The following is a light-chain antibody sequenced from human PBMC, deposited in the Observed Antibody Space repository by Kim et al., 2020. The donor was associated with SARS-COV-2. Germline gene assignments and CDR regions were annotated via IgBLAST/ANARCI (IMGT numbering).Light chain of an antibody. CDR3: ASWDDSLSGWV. V-gene: IGLV1-47*01. Sequence: GQRVTITCSGTNFNIGSNFVSWYQQFPGSAPKLLIYRNNQRPSGVPDRFSASKSGTSASLAIDGIRSEDEANYCCASWDDSLSGWVFGGGTQLTVL. CDR1: NFNIGSNF. CDR2: RNN. J-gene: IGLJ3*02.